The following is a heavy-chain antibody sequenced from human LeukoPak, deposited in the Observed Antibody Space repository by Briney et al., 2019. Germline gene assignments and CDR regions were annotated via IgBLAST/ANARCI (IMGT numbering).Heavy chain of an antibody. CDR3: ARDLDGDYFGASDI. CDR2: ISSSSSYI. V-gene: IGHV3-21*01. D-gene: IGHD3-10*01. CDR1: GFTFSSYN. J-gene: IGHJ3*02. Sequence: GGSLRLSCAASGFTFSSYNMNWVRQAPGKGLEWVSSISSSSSYIYYADSVKGRFTISRDNAKNSLYLQMNSLRAEDTAVYYCARDLDGDYFGASDIWGQGTMVTVSS.